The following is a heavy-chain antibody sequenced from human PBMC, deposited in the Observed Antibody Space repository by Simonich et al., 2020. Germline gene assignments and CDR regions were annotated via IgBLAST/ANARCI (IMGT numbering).Heavy chain of an antibody. V-gene: IGHV1-2*02. CDR1: GYTFTGYY. J-gene: IGHJ3*02. Sequence: QVQLVQSGAEVKKPGASVKVSCKASGYTFTGYYMHWVRQAPGQGLEWMSWINPNSGGTNDAQKFQGRVTMTRDTSISTAYMELSRLRSDDTAVYYCARGRLTGDKGAFDIWGQGTMVTVSS. CDR3: ARGRLTGDKGAFDI. CDR2: INPNSGGT. D-gene: IGHD7-27*01.